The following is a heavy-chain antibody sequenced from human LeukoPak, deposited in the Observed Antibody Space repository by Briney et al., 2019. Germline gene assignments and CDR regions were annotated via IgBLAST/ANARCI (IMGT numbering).Heavy chain of an antibody. CDR3: ARDPATYSYDSSGIWDAFDI. CDR2: IYHSGGT. V-gene: IGHV4-38-2*02. Sequence: PSETLSLTCTVSGYSISSGYYWGWIRQPPGKELEWIGSIYHSGGTSYNPSLKSRVTISVDTSKNQFSLKLSSVTAADTAVHYCARDPATYSYDSSGIWDAFDIWGRGTMVTVSS. J-gene: IGHJ3*02. CDR1: GYSISSGYY. D-gene: IGHD3-22*01.